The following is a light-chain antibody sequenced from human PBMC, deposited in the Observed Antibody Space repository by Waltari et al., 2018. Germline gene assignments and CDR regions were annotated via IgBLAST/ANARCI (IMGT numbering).Light chain of an antibody. CDR3: QQLNSYPQ. J-gene: IGKJ1*01. Sequence: DIQLTQSPPFLSASVGDRVTITCRASQGISSYLAWYQQKPGKAPKLLIYAASTLQSGVPSRFSGSGSGTEFTLTISSLQPEDFATYYCQQLNSYPQFGQGTKVEIK. V-gene: IGKV1-9*01. CDR2: AAS. CDR1: QGISSY.